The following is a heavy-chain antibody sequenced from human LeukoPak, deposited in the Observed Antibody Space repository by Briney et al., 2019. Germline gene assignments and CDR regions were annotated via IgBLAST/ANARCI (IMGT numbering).Heavy chain of an antibody. J-gene: IGHJ4*02. CDR3: ARIFPYYDFWSGYPGY. CDR1: GFTFDDYG. Sequence: GGSLRLSCAASGFTFDDYGMSWVRQAPGKGLEWVSGINWNGGSTGYADSVKGRFTISRDNSKNTLYLQMNSLRAEDTAVYYCARIFPYYDFWSGYPGYWGQGTLVTVSS. CDR2: INWNGGST. V-gene: IGHV3-20*04. D-gene: IGHD3-3*01.